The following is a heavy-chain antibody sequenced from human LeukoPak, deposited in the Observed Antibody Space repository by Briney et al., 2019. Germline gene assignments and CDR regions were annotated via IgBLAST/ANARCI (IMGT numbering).Heavy chain of an antibody. Sequence: SLRLSCAVSGLTLSNVWMNWVRQAPGKGLEWVGRIKSKTAGGTTDFAAPVKGRFTISRDDSKNTLYLQMNSLTSEDTGVYYCSQGSGQYYDYWGQGTLVTVSS. CDR2: IKSKTAGGTT. J-gene: IGHJ4*02. CDR3: SQGSGQYYDY. CDR1: GLTLSNVW. D-gene: IGHD2-15*01. V-gene: IGHV3-15*07.